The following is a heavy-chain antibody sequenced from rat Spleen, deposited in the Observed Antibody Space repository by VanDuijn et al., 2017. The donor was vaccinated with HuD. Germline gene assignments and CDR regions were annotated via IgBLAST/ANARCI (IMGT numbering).Heavy chain of an antibody. CDR3: VTTYFGYGYFDY. J-gene: IGHJ2*01. CDR1: GFTFSDHA. V-gene: IGHV5S23*01. D-gene: IGHD1-9*01. Sequence: EVQLVESGGGLVQPGRSLKLSCAASGFTFSDHAMAWVRQAPKKGLEWVASISPSGGSTYYPDSVKGRFTISRDNAKSTPYLKMDSLRSEDTATYYCVTTYFGYGYFDYWGQGVLVTVSS. CDR2: ISPSGGST.